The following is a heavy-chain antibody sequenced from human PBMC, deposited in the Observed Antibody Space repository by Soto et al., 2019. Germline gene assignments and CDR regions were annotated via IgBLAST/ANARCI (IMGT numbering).Heavy chain of an antibody. Sequence: QVQLQESGPGLVKPSQTLSLACTVSGGSVGSGEYYYSWIRQPPGKGLELIGYIYDSGITNYTPSLKGRVTMSLDRSNNQVALKLSCVTAADTAVYFCARDVAHGYTENVWGQGTMVTVSS. CDR3: ARDVAHGYTENV. CDR2: IYDSGIT. CDR1: GGSVGSGEYY. J-gene: IGHJ3*01. D-gene: IGHD5-18*01. V-gene: IGHV4-30-4*01.